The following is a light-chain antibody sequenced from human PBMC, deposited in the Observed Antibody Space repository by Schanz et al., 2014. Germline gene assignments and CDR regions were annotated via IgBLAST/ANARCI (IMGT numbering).Light chain of an antibody. Sequence: IQMTQSPSTLSASVGDRVTITCRASQSISSNLAWYQQKPGKAPKLLIYDASSLERGVPSRIRGSGSGTEFTLTVTSLQPDDFATYYCQQYDNLPTFGGGTKVEIK. V-gene: IGKV1-5*01. CDR2: DAS. CDR3: QQYDNLPT. CDR1: QSISSN. J-gene: IGKJ4*01.